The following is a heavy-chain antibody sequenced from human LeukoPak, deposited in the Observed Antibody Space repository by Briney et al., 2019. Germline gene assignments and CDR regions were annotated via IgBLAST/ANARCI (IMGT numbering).Heavy chain of an antibody. Sequence: PGGSLRLACAASGFTFDDYGMSWVRQAPGKGLEWVSGINWNGGSTGYADSVEGRFTISRDNAKNSLYLQMNSLRAEDTALYHCARDGGYGSGSYNLHYWYLDLWGRGTLVTVSS. CDR3: ARDGGYGSGSYNLHYWYLDL. V-gene: IGHV3-20*01. CDR2: INWNGGST. D-gene: IGHD3-10*01. J-gene: IGHJ2*01. CDR1: GFTFDDYG.